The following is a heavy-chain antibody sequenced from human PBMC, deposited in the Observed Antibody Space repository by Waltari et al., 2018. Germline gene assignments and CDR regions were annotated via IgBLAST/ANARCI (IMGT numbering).Heavy chain of an antibody. Sequence: EVQLVESGGGLVQPGGSPRLSCAASGFTFSSYWMSWVRQAPGKGLEWVANIKQDGSENYYVDSVKGRFTFSRDNAKNSLYLQMNSLRAEDTAVYYCARPYASGWYINFDYWGQGTLVTVSS. CDR1: GFTFSSYW. CDR2: IKQDGSEN. J-gene: IGHJ4*02. CDR3: ARPYASGWYINFDY. D-gene: IGHD6-19*01. V-gene: IGHV3-7*01.